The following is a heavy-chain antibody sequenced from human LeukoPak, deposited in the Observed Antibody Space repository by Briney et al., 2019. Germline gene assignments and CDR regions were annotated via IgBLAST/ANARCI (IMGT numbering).Heavy chain of an antibody. CDR3: ARDYYDSSGPIDY. J-gene: IGHJ4*02. D-gene: IGHD3-22*01. Sequence: GASVKVSCKASGGTFSSYAISWVRQAPGQGLEWMGRIIPILSIANYAQKFQGRVTITADKSTSTAYMELSSLRSEDTAVYYCARDYYDSSGPIDYWGQGTLVTVSS. CDR1: GGTFSSYA. CDR2: IIPILSIA. V-gene: IGHV1-69*04.